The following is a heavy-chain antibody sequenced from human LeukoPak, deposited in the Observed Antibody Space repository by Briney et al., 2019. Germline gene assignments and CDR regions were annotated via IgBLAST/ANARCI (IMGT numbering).Heavy chain of an antibody. Sequence: SVTVSFKASGGTFSSYAISLVRQAPGQGLEWMGGIIPIFGTANYAQKFQGRVTITTDESTSTAYMELSSLRSENTAVYYCARATSGSFLPNWNYNWFDPWGQGTLVTVSS. CDR3: ARATSGSFLPNWNYNWFDP. J-gene: IGHJ5*02. D-gene: IGHD1-1*01. CDR1: GGTFSSYA. V-gene: IGHV1-69*05. CDR2: IIPIFGTA.